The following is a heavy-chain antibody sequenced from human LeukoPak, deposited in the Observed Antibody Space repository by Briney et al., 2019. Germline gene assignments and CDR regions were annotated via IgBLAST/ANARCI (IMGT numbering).Heavy chain of an antibody. J-gene: IGHJ5*02. CDR2: VYYSGTT. Sequence: PSETLSLTCSVSGDSISLSFYYWGWIRQPPGKALEWIGSVYYSGTTSYNPSLKSRVTISVDMSKNHFSLRLSSVTAADTAVYYCARGVIGTWGQGTLVTVSS. D-gene: IGHD3-16*02. V-gene: IGHV4-39*02. CDR3: ARGVIGT. CDR1: GDSISLSFYY.